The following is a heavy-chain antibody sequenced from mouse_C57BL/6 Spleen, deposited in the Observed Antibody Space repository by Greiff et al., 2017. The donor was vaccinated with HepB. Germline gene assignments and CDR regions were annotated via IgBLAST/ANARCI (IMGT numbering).Heavy chain of an antibody. CDR3: ARVALRRGDYYAMDY. J-gene: IGHJ4*01. CDR2: IHPNSGST. V-gene: IGHV1-64*01. CDR1: GYTFTSYW. Sequence: QVQLQQPGAELVKPGASVKLSCKASGYTFTSYWMHWVKQRPGQGLEWIGMIHPNSGSTNYNEKFKSKATLTVDKSSSTAYMQLSSLTSEDSAVYYCARVALRRGDYYAMDYWGQGTSVTVSS. D-gene: IGHD2-12*01.